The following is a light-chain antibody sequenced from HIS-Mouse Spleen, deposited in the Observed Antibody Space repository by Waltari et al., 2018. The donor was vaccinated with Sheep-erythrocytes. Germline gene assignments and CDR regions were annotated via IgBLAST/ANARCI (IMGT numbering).Light chain of an antibody. CDR3: MQALQTPWT. V-gene: IGKV2-28*01. CDR2: LGS. Sequence: DIVMTQSPLSLPVTPGEPASISCRSSQSLLHSNGYNYLDWYLQKPGQSPEPLIYLGSSRASGVPDSFSGSGSGTDFTRKISRVEAEDVGVYYCMQALQTPWTFGQGTKVEIK. CDR1: QSLLHSNGYNY. J-gene: IGKJ1*01.